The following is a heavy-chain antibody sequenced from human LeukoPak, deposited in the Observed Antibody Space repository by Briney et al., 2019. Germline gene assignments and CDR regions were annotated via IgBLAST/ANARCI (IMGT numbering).Heavy chain of an antibody. CDR2: ISYDGSNK. D-gene: IGHD6-19*01. CDR3: VKVGSGRPFDY. V-gene: IGHV3-30-3*01. CDR1: TFTFSTYA. Sequence: GGSLRLSCTASTFTFSTYAMHWVRQAPGKGLEWVALISYDGSNKYYIDSVKGRFTISRDNPKNTLYLQMNSLRAEDTAVYYCVKVGSGRPFDYWGQGTLVTVSS. J-gene: IGHJ4*02.